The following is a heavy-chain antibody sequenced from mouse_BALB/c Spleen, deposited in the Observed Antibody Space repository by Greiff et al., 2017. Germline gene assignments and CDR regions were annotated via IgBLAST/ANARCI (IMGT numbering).Heavy chain of an antibody. CDR1: GFTFSSFG. CDR3: ARWEVTTGYYAMDY. CDR2: ISSGSSTI. Sequence: EVQGVESGGGLVQPGGSRKLSCAASGFTFSSFGMHWVRQAPEKGLEWVAYISSGSSTIYYADTVKGRFTISRDNPKNTLFLQMTSLRSEDTAMYDCARWEVTTGYYAMDYWGQGTSVTVSS. D-gene: IGHD2-2*01. V-gene: IGHV5-17*02. J-gene: IGHJ4*01.